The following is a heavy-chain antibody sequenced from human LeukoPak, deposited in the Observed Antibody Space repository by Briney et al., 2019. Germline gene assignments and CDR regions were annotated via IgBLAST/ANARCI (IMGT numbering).Heavy chain of an antibody. CDR1: GGSISSYY. J-gene: IGHJ4*02. CDR3: ARGIYDFWSGYSVLDY. D-gene: IGHD3-3*01. V-gene: IGHV4-59*08. Sequence: TETLSLTCTVSGGSISSYYWSWIRQPPGKGLEWIGYIYYSGSTYYNPSLKSRVTISVDTSKNQFSLKLSSVTAADTAVYYCARGIYDFWSGYSVLDYWGQGTLVTVSS. CDR2: IYYSGST.